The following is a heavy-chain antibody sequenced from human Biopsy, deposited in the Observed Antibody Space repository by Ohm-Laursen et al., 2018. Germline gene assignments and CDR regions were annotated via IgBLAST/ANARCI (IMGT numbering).Heavy chain of an antibody. D-gene: IGHD4-17*01. CDR1: GFILNNYG. J-gene: IGHJ3*01. V-gene: IGHV3-23*01. Sequence: SLRLSCAASGFILNNYGLSWVRQAPGKGLERVSAIRGSGLATFYTDSVKGRFTISRDNSKNTLSLQMNSLRAEDTAIYYCTCRYGDYPLWGQGTMVTVSS. CDR3: TCRYGDYPL. CDR2: IRGSGLAT.